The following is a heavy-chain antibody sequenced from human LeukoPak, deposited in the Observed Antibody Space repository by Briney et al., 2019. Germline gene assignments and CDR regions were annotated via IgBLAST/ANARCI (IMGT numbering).Heavy chain of an antibody. CDR3: AKFLLCSSTSCPPHHDAFDI. V-gene: IGHV1-69*04. D-gene: IGHD2-2*01. J-gene: IGHJ3*02. CDR2: IIPILGIA. Sequence: SVKVSCKASGGTFSSYAISWVRQAPGQGLEWMGRIIPILGIANYAQKFQGRVTITADKSTSTAYMELSSLRSEDTAVYYCAKFLLCSSTSCPPHHDAFDIWGQGTMVTVSS. CDR1: GGTFSSYA.